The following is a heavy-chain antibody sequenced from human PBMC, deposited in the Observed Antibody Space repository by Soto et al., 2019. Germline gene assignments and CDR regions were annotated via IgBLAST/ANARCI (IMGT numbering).Heavy chain of an antibody. CDR1: GFTFSSYG. Sequence: GGSLRLSCAASGFTFSSYGMHWVRQAPGKGLEWVAVISYDGSNKYYADSVKGRFTISRDNSKNTLYLQMNSLRAEDTAVYYCAKDRGLNGVLRYFGYGMDVWGQGTTVTVSS. CDR3: AKDRGLNGVLRYFGYGMDV. J-gene: IGHJ6*02. V-gene: IGHV3-30*18. D-gene: IGHD3-9*01. CDR2: ISYDGSNK.